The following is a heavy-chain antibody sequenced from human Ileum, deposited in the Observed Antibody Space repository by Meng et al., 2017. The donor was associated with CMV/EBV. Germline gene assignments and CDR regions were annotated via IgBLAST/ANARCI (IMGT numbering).Heavy chain of an antibody. V-gene: IGHV4-59*01. Sequence: GSLRLSCTVSGGSISSYYWSWIRQPPGKGLEWIGYIYYSGSTNYNPSLKSRVTISVDTSKNQFSLKLSSVTAADTAVYYCAGLFNDYKSWFAPWGQGNRV. J-gene: IGHJ5*02. CDR1: GGSISSYY. CDR3: AGLFNDYKSWFAP. D-gene: IGHD4-11*01. CDR2: IYYSGST.